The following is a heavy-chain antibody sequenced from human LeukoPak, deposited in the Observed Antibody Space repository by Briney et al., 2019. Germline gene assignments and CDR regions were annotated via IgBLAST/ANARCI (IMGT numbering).Heavy chain of an antibody. CDR3: AGSRYYHDSSGYYLTWFDP. CDR2: IIPIFGTA. J-gene: IGHJ5*02. D-gene: IGHD3-22*01. CDR1: GGTFSSYA. V-gene: IGHV1-69*01. Sequence: GASVKVSCKASGGTFSSYAISWVRQAPGQGLEWMGGIIPIFGTANYAQKFQGRVTITADESTSTAYMELSSLRSEDTAVYYCAGSRYYHDSSGYYLTWFDPWGQGTLVTVSS.